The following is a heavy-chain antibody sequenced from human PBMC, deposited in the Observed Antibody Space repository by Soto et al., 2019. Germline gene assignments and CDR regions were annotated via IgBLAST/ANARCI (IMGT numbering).Heavy chain of an antibody. D-gene: IGHD2-2*01. J-gene: IGHJ5*02. CDR2: INPNSGGT. Sequence: GASVKVSCQASGYNFTNYGITRVRQAPGQWLEWMGWINPNSGGTNYAQKFQGRVTMTRDTSISTAYMELSRLRSDDTAVYYCAREYCSSTSCYNWFDPWGQGTLVTVSS. V-gene: IGHV1-2*02. CDR1: GYNFTNYG. CDR3: AREYCSSTSCYNWFDP.